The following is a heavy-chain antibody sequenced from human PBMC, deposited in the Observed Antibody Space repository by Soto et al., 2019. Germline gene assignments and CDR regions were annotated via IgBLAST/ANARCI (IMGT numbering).Heavy chain of an antibody. D-gene: IGHD1-26*01. CDR1: GGTFSTYA. J-gene: IGHJ6*02. Sequence: QVQLVQSGAEVKKPGSSVKVSCKASGGTFSTYAISWVRQAPGQGLEWMGGVIPIFGTSTYEQNFQGRVTITADESTRTAYMELSRLRSDDTAVYYCARVRVVGATRLYYHYGLDVWGQGTTVTVSS. CDR3: ARVRVVGATRLYYHYGLDV. CDR2: VIPIFGTS. V-gene: IGHV1-69*01.